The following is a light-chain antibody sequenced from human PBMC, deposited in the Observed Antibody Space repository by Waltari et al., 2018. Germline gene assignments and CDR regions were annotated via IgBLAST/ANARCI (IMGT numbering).Light chain of an antibody. V-gene: IGLV2-23*02. Sequence: QSALTQTASVSGSQGQSITISCTGTSSDVGKFNLVSWYQQSPGKAPKVIIYDVNQRPSGVSDRFSGSKSGNTATLTISGLQAEDEADYHCCSYSGSHMVFGGGTRLTV. CDR1: SSDVGKFNL. CDR2: DVN. CDR3: CSYSGSHMV. J-gene: IGLJ3*02.